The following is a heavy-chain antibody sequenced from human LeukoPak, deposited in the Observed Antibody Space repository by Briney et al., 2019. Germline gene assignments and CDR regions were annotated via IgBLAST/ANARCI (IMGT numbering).Heavy chain of an antibody. CDR1: GYTFTSYY. CDR3: ARVWEPRAYFDY. V-gene: IGHV1-46*01. D-gene: IGHD1-26*01. J-gene: IGHJ4*02. Sequence: GASVKVSCKASGYTFTSYYMHWVRQAPGQGLEWMGIINPSGGSTSYAQKFQGRVTMTRDTSTSTAYMELRSLRSDDTAVYYCARVWEPRAYFDYWGQGTLVTVSS. CDR2: INPSGGST.